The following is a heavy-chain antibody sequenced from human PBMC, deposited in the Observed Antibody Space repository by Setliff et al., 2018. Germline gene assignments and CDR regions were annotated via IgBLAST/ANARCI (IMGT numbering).Heavy chain of an antibody. Sequence: KPSETLSLTCTVSGYSISSGYIWGWIRQPPGKGLEWVRNIGHTGSINYNPALKRRLTISRDTSKNQVSLKLNSVTATDTAVYYCAKGRGEMDSWGQGSLVTVSS. D-gene: IGHD3-10*01. J-gene: IGHJ4*02. CDR1: GYSISSGYI. CDR3: AKGRGEMDS. V-gene: IGHV4-38-2*02. CDR2: IGHTGSI.